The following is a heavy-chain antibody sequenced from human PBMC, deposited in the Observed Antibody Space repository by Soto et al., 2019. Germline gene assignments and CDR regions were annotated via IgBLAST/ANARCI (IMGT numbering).Heavy chain of an antibody. CDR2: NIPILGIA. CDR1: GGTFSSYT. J-gene: IGHJ5*02. CDR3: ARATYGSTAGWFDP. V-gene: IGHV1-69*02. Sequence: QVQLVQSGAEVKKPGSSVKVSCKASGGTFSSYTISWVRQAPGQGLEWMGRNIPILGIANYAQKFQGRVTVTAEKSTSTAYMVLSCLRSEDTAVYYCARATYGSTAGWFDPWGQGTLVTVSS. D-gene: IGHD3-10*01.